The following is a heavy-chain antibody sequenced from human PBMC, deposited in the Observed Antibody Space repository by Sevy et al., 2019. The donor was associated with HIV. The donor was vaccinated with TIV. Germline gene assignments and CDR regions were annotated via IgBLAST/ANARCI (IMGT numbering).Heavy chain of an antibody. CDR1: GFSYSSYG. V-gene: IGHV3-30*02. CDR2: IQYDGSNK. D-gene: IGHD2-21*01. CDR3: VKEGGGEGGDH. J-gene: IGHJ4*02. Sequence: GESLKISCAASGFSYSSYGMHWVRQAPGKGLEGVAYIQYDGSNKDYADSVKGRFTISRDNSKNTLDLQMNSLRVEDTAVYYCVKEGGGEGGDHWGQGTLVTVSS.